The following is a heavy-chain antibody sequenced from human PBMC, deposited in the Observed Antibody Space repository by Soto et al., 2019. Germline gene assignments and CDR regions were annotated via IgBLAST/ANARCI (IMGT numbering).Heavy chain of an antibody. D-gene: IGHD1-1*01. CDR1: GFMFSSAW. V-gene: IGHV3-15*01. CDR2: IKSKGDGETR. J-gene: IGHJ4*02. CDR3: VEGWNDF. Sequence: EVQMVQSGGDLVKPGGSLRLSCVTSGFMFSSAWMNWVRQAPGKGLEWVARIKSKGDGETRDYAAPVKGRFTISRDDSKKTVYLEMNSLTAGDTAVYYCVEGWNDFWGQGTLVTVSS.